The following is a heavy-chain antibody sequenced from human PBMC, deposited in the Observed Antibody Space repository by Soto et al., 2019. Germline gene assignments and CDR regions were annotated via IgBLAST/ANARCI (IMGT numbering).Heavy chain of an antibody. Sequence: SVKVSCKASGGTFSSYTISWVRQAPGQGLEWMGRIIPILGIANYAQKFQGRVTITADKSTSTAYMELSSLRSEDTAVYYCAREFNYYYGMDVWGQGTTVTVSS. CDR3: AREFNYYYGMDV. CDR1: GGTFSSYT. CDR2: IIPILGIA. J-gene: IGHJ6*02. V-gene: IGHV1-69*04.